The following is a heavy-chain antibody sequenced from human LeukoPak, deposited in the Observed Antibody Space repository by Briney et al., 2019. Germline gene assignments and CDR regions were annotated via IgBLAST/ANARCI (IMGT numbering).Heavy chain of an antibody. CDR3: ARAVYDYIWGSYRFDY. V-gene: IGHV4-31*11. Sequence: SQTLSLTCAVSGASISSGGYSWSWIRQHPGKGLEWIGFIYYSGSTYYNPSLKSRVTFSVDTSKNQFSLKLSSVNAADTAVYYCARAVYDYIWGSYRFDYWGQGTLVTVSS. CDR2: IYYSGST. J-gene: IGHJ4*02. D-gene: IGHD3-16*02. CDR1: GASISSGGYS.